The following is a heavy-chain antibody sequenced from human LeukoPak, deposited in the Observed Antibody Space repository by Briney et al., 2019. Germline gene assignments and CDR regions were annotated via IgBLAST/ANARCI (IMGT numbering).Heavy chain of an antibody. V-gene: IGHV3-53*01. CDR3: ARDRGASGNYRHFDY. CDR1: GFTVSSNY. J-gene: IGHJ4*02. D-gene: IGHD1-26*01. Sequence: GGSLRLSCAASGFTVSSNYMSWVRQAPGKGLEWVSVIYSGGSTYYADSVKGRFTISTDNSKNTLYLQMNSLRDEDTAVYYCARDRGASGNYRHFDYWGQGTLVTVSS. CDR2: IYSGGST.